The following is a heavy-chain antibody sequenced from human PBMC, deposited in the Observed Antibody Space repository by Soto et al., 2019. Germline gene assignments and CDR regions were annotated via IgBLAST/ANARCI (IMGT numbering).Heavy chain of an antibody. CDR3: AKSRSIYDILTGQRTGYFDY. CDR1: GFTFSSYA. Sequence: GGSLRLSCAASGFTFSSYAMSWVRQAPGKGLEWVSAISGSGGSTYYADSVKGRFTISRDNSKNTLYLQMNSLRAEDTAVYYCAKSRSIYDILTGQRTGYFDYWGQGTLVTVSS. CDR2: ISGSGGST. V-gene: IGHV3-23*01. D-gene: IGHD3-9*01. J-gene: IGHJ4*02.